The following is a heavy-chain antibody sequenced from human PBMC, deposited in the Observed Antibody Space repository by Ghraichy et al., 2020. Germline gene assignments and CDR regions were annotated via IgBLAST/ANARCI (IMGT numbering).Heavy chain of an antibody. CDR3: ARSPGYSYGSLDY. J-gene: IGHJ4*02. Sequence: ETLSLTCTVSGGSISSYSWNWIRQPPGKRLEWIGYIYYSGSTKYNPSLKSRVTISVDTSKNQFSLKLNSVTAAHTAVYFCARSPGYSYGSLDYWGQGTLVTVSS. CDR1: GGSISSYS. CDR2: IYYSGST. V-gene: IGHV4-59*01. D-gene: IGHD5-18*01.